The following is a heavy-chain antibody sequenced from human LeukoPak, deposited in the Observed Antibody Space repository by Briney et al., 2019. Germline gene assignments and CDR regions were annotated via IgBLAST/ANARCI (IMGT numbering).Heavy chain of an antibody. CDR2: IYYSGST. Sequence: SEALSLTCTVPGGSISSGGYYWSWIRQHPGKGLEWIGYIYYSGSTYYNPSLKSRVTISVDTSKNQFSLKLSSVTAADTAVYYCARVELSGVFDYWGQGTLVTVSS. CDR3: ARVELSGVFDY. J-gene: IGHJ4*02. D-gene: IGHD1-7*01. V-gene: IGHV4-31*03. CDR1: GGSISSGGYY.